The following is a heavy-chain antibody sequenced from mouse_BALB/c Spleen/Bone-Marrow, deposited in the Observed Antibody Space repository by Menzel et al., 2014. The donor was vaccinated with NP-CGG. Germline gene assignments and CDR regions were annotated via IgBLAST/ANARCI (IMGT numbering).Heavy chain of an antibody. V-gene: IGHV2-6-7*01. CDR1: GFSLTGYG. Sequence: VQLVESGPGLVAPSQSLSITCTVSGFSLTGYGVNWVRQPPGKGLEWLGMIWGDGTTDYNSALKSRLSINKDNSKSXVFLKMNSLQTDDTARYYCAREKYGNYYAMDYWGQGTSVTVSS. J-gene: IGHJ4*01. CDR3: AREKYGNYYAMDY. CDR2: IWGDGTT. D-gene: IGHD2-10*02.